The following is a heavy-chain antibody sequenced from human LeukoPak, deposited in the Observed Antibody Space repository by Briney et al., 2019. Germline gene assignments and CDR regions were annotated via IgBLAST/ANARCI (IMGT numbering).Heavy chain of an antibody. CDR1: GFTFSSYG. J-gene: IGHJ4*02. V-gene: IGHV3-30*02. CDR2: IRYDGSNK. D-gene: IGHD3-10*01. Sequence: GGSLRLSCAASGFTFSSYGMHWVRQAPGKGLEWVAFIRYDGSNKYYADSVKGRFTISRDNSKNTLYLQMNSLRAEDTAVYYCAREGGVIIPFDFWGRGTLVTVSS. CDR3: AREGGVIIPFDF.